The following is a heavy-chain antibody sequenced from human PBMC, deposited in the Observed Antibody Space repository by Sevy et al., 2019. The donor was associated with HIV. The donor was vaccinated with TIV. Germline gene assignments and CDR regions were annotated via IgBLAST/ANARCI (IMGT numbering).Heavy chain of an antibody. CDR2: VSGSSNYI. CDR1: GFTFITYN. Sequence: GGSLRLSCAASGFTFITYNMNWVRQAPGKGLEWVSSVSGSSNYIYYAESLKGRFIISRDNAKNKRYLQINSLRADDTAVYYCARGPPDGSYDYFDYWGQGTLVTVSS. V-gene: IGHV3-21*06. J-gene: IGHJ4*02. D-gene: IGHD1-26*01. CDR3: ARGPPDGSYDYFDY.